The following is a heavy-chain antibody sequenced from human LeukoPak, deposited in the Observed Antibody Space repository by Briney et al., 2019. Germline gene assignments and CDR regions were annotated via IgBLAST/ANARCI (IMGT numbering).Heavy chain of an antibody. J-gene: IGHJ4*02. V-gene: IGHV4-34*01. Sequence: SETLSLTCAVYGGSFSGYYWSWIRQPPGKGLEWIGEISHSGSTNYNPSLKSRVTISVDTSKNQFSLKLSSVTAADTAVYYCARRYAGGTLGYWGQGTLVTVS. CDR2: ISHSGST. CDR1: GGSFSGYY. D-gene: IGHD3-16*01. CDR3: ARRYAGGTLGY.